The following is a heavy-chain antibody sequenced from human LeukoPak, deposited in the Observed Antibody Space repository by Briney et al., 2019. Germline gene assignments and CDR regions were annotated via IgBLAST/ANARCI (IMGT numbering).Heavy chain of an antibody. V-gene: IGHV3-53*04. CDR3: ARGGGDYNPFDY. J-gene: IGHJ4*02. Sequence: GGSLRLSCAVSGFTVSSNYMSGVRQAPGKGLEWVSVMYSGGSTYYADSVKGRFTISRHNSKNTLYLEINSMRPDDRSVYYCARGGGDYNPFDYWGQGTLVTVSS. D-gene: IGHD4-17*01. CDR1: GFTVSSNY. CDR2: MYSGGST.